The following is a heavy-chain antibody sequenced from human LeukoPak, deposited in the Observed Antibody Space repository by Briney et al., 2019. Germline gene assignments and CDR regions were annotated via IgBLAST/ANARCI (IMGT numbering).Heavy chain of an antibody. J-gene: IGHJ5*02. CDR3: TRKLSGWPWFDP. CDR1: GDSVSSNNTA. Sequence: SQTLSLTCAISGDSVSSNNTAWNWIRQSPSRGLEWLGRTYYRSKWYHDYAVSVKSRITINPDTSKNQFSLQLNSVTPEDTAVYYCTRKLSGWPWFDPWGQGTLVTVSS. D-gene: IGHD6-19*01. CDR2: TYYRSKWYH. V-gene: IGHV6-1*01.